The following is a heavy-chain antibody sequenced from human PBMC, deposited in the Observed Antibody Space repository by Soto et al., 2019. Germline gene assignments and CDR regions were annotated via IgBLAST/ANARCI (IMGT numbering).Heavy chain of an antibody. D-gene: IGHD6-19*01. CDR3: ARASDGYRSGWYVGYFDF. CDR1: GYTFASYG. CDR2: IRAYNGYT. Sequence: ASVKVSCKASGYTFASYGISWVRQAPGQGLEWMGWIRAYNGYTNYAQKFQGRVTVTTDTSTSTAYMELRNLISDDTAIYYCARASDGYRSGWYVGYFDFWGQGTLVTVSS. J-gene: IGHJ4*02. V-gene: IGHV1-18*04.